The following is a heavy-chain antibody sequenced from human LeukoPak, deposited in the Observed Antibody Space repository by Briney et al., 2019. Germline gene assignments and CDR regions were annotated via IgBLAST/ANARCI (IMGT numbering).Heavy chain of an antibody. J-gene: IGHJ4*02. Sequence: GGSLRLSCAGSGFPFSNYGMNWVRQAPGKGLEWVSGISPGGDPTYYADSVKGRFTISRDNSKNTLYLQMNSLRAEDTAVYYCAKAGGWVVSKARLLDYWGQGTLVTVSS. V-gene: IGHV3-23*01. CDR1: GFPFSNYG. CDR2: ISPGGDPT. CDR3: AKAGGWVVSKARLLDY. D-gene: IGHD6-19*01.